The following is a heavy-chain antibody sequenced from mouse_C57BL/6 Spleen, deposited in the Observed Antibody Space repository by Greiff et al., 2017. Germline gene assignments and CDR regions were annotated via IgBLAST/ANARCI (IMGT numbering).Heavy chain of an antibody. J-gene: IGHJ4*01. CDR2: IYPGSGNT. CDR3: ARVDYDYDGDAMDY. CDR1: GYSFTSYY. D-gene: IGHD2-4*01. Sequence: LLESGPELVKPGASVKISCKASGYSFTSYYIHWVKQRPGQGLEWIGWIYPGSGNTKYNEKFKGKATLTADTSSSTAYMQLSSLTSEDSAVYYGARVDYDYDGDAMDYWGQGTSVTVSS. V-gene: IGHV1-66*01.